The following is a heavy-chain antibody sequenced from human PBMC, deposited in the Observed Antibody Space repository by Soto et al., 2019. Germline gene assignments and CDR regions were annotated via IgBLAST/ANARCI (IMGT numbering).Heavy chain of an antibody. CDR3: AKDLDSSSSSAYYSDSNDL. J-gene: IGHJ6*02. D-gene: IGHD6-6*01. CDR2: ISGSGGST. CDR1: GFTFSSYA. Sequence: PGGSLRLSCAASGFTFSSYAMSWVRQAPGKGLEWVSAISGSGGSTYYADSVKGRFTISRDNSKNTLYLQMNSLRAEDTAVYYCAKDLDSSSSSAYYSDSNDLCGPGTMVTGS. V-gene: IGHV3-23*01.